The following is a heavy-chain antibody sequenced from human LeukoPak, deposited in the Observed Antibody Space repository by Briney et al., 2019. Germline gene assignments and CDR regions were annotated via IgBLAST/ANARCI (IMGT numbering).Heavy chain of an antibody. CDR1: GGSISSSTYF. D-gene: IGHD2-2*01. CDR2: IYYSGTT. CDR3: ARRGLYGSSPFDP. Sequence: SETLSLTCTVSGGSISSSTYFWGWIRPPPGKGLEWLGIIYYSGTTYYNPSLKSRVTISVDTSKNQFSLKLSAVTAADTAVYYCARRGLYGSSPFDPWGQGTLVTVSS. J-gene: IGHJ5*02. V-gene: IGHV4-39*01.